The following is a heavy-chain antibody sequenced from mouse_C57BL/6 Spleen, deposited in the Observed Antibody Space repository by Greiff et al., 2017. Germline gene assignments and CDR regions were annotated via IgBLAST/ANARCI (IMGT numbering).Heavy chain of an antibody. CDR1: GFNIKDYY. Sequence: EVHLVESGAELVKPGASVKLSCTASGFNIKDYYMHWVKQRTEQGLEWIGRIDPEDGETKYAPKFQGKATITADTSSNTAYLQLSSLTSEDTAVYYCARSHSSGPWFAYWGQGTLVTVSA. CDR2: IDPEDGET. D-gene: IGHD3-2*02. J-gene: IGHJ3*01. CDR3: ARSHSSGPWFAY. V-gene: IGHV14-2*01.